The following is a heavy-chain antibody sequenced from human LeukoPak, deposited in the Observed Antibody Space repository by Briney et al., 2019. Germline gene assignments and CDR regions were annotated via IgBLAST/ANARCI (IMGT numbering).Heavy chain of an antibody. J-gene: IGHJ4*02. CDR1: GGTFSSYA. Sequence: GASVKVSCKASGGTFSSYAISWVRQAPGQGLEWMGRIIPILGIANYAQKFQGRVMITADKSTSTAYMELSSLRSEDTAVYYCARGIAASGDDYWGQGTLVTVSS. CDR3: ARGIAASGDDY. V-gene: IGHV1-69*04. D-gene: IGHD6-13*01. CDR2: IIPILGIA.